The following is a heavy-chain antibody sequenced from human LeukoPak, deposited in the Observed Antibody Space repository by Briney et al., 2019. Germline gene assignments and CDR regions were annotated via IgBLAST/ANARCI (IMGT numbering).Heavy chain of an antibody. D-gene: IGHD2-15*01. J-gene: IGHJ4*02. CDR1: GFTVSSNY. CDR3: TTEPRRYCSGGSCYSDFDY. Sequence: GGSLRLSCAASGFTVSSNYMSWVRQAPGKGLEWVGRIKSKTDGGTTDYAAPVKGRFTISRDDSKNTLYLQMNSLKTEDTAVYYCTTEPRRYCSGGSCYSDFDYWGQGTLVTVSS. V-gene: IGHV3-15*01. CDR2: IKSKTDGGTT.